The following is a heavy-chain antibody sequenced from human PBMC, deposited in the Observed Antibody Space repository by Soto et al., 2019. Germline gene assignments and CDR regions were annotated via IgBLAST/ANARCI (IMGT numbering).Heavy chain of an antibody. CDR1: GFTFSSHA. CDR3: VKLAESYVYYATHFDS. Sequence: PGGSLRLSCSASGFTFSSHAMHWVRQAPGKGLEYVSGISSNGDSTYYADSVKGRFTFSRDNSKNTLYLQMSSLRAEDTAVYYCVKLAESYVYYATHFDSWGQGTLVTVSS. J-gene: IGHJ4*02. CDR2: ISSNGDST. D-gene: IGHD3-16*01. V-gene: IGHV3-64D*08.